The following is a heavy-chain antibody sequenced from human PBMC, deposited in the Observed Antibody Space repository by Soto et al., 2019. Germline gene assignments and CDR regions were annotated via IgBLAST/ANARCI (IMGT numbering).Heavy chain of an antibody. CDR1: GGSISSGGYS. J-gene: IGHJ6*02. Sequence: QLQLQESGSGLVKPSQTLSLTCAVSGGSISSGGYSWSWIRQPPGKGLEWIGYIRHGGSTYYNPPLNSRVTISVDRSKNQFSLKLTSVTAADTAVYYCARAHYGDYGYGMDVWGQGTTVTVSS. V-gene: IGHV4-30-2*01. CDR3: ARAHYGDYGYGMDV. CDR2: IRHGGST. D-gene: IGHD4-17*01.